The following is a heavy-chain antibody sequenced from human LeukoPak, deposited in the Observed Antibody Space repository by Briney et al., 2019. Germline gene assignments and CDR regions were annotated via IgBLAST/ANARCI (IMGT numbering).Heavy chain of an antibody. CDR3: ARSYCSSTSCYGVGAFDI. Sequence: PSETLSLTCSVSGGSISSSSFYWGWIRQPPGKGLEWFGSIYYSGSTYYNPSLKSRVTISLNTSKNQFSLKLSSVTAADTAVYYCARSYCSSTSCYGVGAFDIWGQGTMVTVSS. CDR2: IYYSGST. V-gene: IGHV4-39*01. CDR1: GGSISSSSFY. D-gene: IGHD2-2*01. J-gene: IGHJ3*02.